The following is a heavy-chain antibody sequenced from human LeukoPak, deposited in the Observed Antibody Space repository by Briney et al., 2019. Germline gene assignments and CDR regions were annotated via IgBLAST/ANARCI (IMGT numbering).Heavy chain of an antibody. Sequence: ASVKVSCKASGYTFTSYDINWVRQATGQGLEWMGWMNPNSGNTGYAQKFQGRVTMTRNTSISTAYMELSSLRSEDTAVYYCARRIKYFHILTGYYYDYWGQGTLVTVSS. CDR3: ARRIKYFHILTGYYYDY. CDR2: MNPNSGNT. V-gene: IGHV1-8*01. CDR1: GYTFTSYD. D-gene: IGHD3-9*01. J-gene: IGHJ4*02.